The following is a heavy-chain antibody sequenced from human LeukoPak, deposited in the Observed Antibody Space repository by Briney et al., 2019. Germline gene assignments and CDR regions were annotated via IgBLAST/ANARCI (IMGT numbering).Heavy chain of an antibody. Sequence: GGSLRLSCAASGFTVSFNYMSWVRQAPGKGLEWVSVIYRGGSTYYADSVKGRFTISRDNSKNTLYLHMNSLRAEETAVYYCAREGDDSSGYYPHFDYWGQGTLVTVSS. D-gene: IGHD3-22*01. J-gene: IGHJ4*02. CDR2: IYRGGST. CDR3: AREGDDSSGYYPHFDY. CDR1: GFTVSFNY. V-gene: IGHV3-53*01.